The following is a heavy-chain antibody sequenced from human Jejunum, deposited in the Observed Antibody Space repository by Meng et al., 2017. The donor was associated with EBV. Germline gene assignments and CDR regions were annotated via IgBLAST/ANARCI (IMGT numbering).Heavy chain of an antibody. CDR3: ARGRGYDYGDS. CDR1: GDSVTGYKH. Sequence: APGLVNPSETLSFTCSVAGDSVTGYKHLTWVRQPPGKGLEWIGNLYYAGKAIYKPSLQSRVTISVDTSKNQISLKVTSVTAADTAIYYCARGRGYDYGDSWGQGTLVTVSS. V-gene: IGHV4-61*01. D-gene: IGHD5-12*01. J-gene: IGHJ5*02. CDR2: LYYAGKA.